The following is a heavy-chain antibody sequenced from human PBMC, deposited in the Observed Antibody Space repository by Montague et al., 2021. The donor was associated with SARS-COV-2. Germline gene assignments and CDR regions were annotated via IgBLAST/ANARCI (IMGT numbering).Heavy chain of an antibody. D-gene: IGHD4-11*01. V-gene: IGHV4-4*02. CDR1: GVSITSTNW. Sequence: SETLSLTCAVSGVSITSTNWWSLVRQPPGKGLEWIGEISYGGIATXNPXLKSRATMSMDRSRNLFSLKLSSVTAADTAIYYCAGKVLTVPADYWGQGTLVTV. J-gene: IGHJ4*02. CDR3: AGKVLTVPADY. CDR2: ISYGGIA.